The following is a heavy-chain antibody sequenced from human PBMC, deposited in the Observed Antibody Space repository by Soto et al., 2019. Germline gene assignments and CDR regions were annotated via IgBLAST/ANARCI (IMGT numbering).Heavy chain of an antibody. V-gene: IGHV1-69*12. CDR1: GGTFSSYA. CDR2: IIPIFDTA. Sequence: QVQLVQSGAEVKKPGSSVKVSCKTSGGTFSSYAISWVRQAPGQGLEWMGGIIPIFDTANYAQKFQGRVTLTADESTSPAYMELSSLRSEDTAVYYCARHDCISTSCYYYYYYSRDVWGQWTTVTVSS. D-gene: IGHD2-2*01. CDR3: ARHDCISTSCYYYYYYSRDV. J-gene: IGHJ6*02.